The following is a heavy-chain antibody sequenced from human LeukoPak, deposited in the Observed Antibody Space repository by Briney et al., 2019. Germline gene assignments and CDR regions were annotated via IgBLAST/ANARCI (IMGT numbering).Heavy chain of an antibody. V-gene: IGHV3-53*01. CDR2: IYSGGNT. CDR3: AKVGVGSTWFDP. Sequence: GGSLRLSCAASGFTFSSDYMSWVRQAPGKGLEWVSIIYSGGNTYYADSVKGRFTISRDNSKNTLYLQMNSLRAEDSAMYCCAKVGVGSTWFDPWGQGTLVTVSS. D-gene: IGHD3-10*01. CDR1: GFTFSSDY. J-gene: IGHJ5*02.